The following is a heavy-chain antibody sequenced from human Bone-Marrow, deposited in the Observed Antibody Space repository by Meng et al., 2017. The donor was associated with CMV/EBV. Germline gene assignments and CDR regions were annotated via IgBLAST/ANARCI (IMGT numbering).Heavy chain of an antibody. Sequence: GESLKISCAASGFTFSSYWMSWVRQAPGKGLEWVANIKQDGSEKYYVDSVKGRFTISRDNAKNSLYLQMNSLRAEDTAVYYCAKEDYDFWSGYYPLYYFDYWGQGTLVTVSS. CDR2: IKQDGSEK. V-gene: IGHV3-7*04. CDR3: AKEDYDFWSGYYPLYYFDY. D-gene: IGHD3-3*01. CDR1: GFTFSSYW. J-gene: IGHJ4*02.